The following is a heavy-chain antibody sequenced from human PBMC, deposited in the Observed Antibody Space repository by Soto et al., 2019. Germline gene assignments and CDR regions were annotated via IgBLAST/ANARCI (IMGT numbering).Heavy chain of an antibody. J-gene: IGHJ6*03. CDR3: AREPNKYDFWSGYRPYYMDV. CDR1: GFTFSSYG. Sequence: PGGSLRLSCAASGFTFSSYGMHWVRQAPGKGLGWVAVIWYDGSNKYYADSVKGRFTISRDNSKNTLYRQMNSLRAEDTAVYYCAREPNKYDFWSGYRPYYMDVWGKGTTVTVSS. CDR2: IWYDGSNK. V-gene: IGHV3-33*01. D-gene: IGHD3-3*01.